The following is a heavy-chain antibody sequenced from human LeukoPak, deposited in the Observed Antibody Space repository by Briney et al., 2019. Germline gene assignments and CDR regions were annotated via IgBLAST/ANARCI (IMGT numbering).Heavy chain of an antibody. CDR2: ISAYNGNT. D-gene: IGHD6-19*01. J-gene: IGHJ4*02. V-gene: IGHV1-18*01. CDR3: ARDRVVGQWLVNELNPIDY. Sequence: ASVKVSCKASGYTFTSYGISWVRQAPGQGLEWMGWISAYNGNTNYAQKLQGRVTMTTGTSTSTAYMELRSLRSDDTAVYYCARDRVVGQWLVNELNPIDYWGQGTLVTVSS. CDR1: GYTFTSYG.